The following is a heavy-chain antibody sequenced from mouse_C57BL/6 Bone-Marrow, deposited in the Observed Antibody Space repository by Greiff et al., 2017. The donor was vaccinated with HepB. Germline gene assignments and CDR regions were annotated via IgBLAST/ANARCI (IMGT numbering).Heavy chain of an antibody. Sequence: VQLVESGAELARPGASVKMSCKASGYTFTSYTMHWVKQRPGQGLEWIGYINPSSGYTKYNQKFKDKATLTVDKSSSTAYMQLSSLTSEDSAVYYCAREGVYDGYPRYFDVWGTGTTVTVSS. V-gene: IGHV1-4*01. J-gene: IGHJ1*03. CDR3: AREGVYDGYPRYFDV. D-gene: IGHD2-3*01. CDR1: GYTFTSYT. CDR2: INPSSGYT.